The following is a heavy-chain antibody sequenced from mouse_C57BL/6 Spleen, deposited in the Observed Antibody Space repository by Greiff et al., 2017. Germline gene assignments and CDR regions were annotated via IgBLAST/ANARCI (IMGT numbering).Heavy chain of an antibody. D-gene: IGHD4-1*01. Sequence: QVQLQQSGPELVKPGASVKISCKASGYAFSSSWMNWVKQRPGQGLEWIGRIYPEDGDTNYNGKFKGKATLTADTSSSTAYMQLSSLTSEDSAVYCCARASGTDWDFDGWGTGTTVTVSS. J-gene: IGHJ1*03. CDR1: GYAFSSSW. V-gene: IGHV1-82*01. CDR2: IYPEDGDT. CDR3: ARASGTDWDFDG.